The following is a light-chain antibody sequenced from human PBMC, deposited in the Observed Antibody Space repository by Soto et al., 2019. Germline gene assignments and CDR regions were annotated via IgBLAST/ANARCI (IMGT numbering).Light chain of an antibody. Sequence: QSVLTQPPSVSGAPGQRVTISCTGSSSNIGAGYDVHWYQQLPGTAPKLLIFGNSNRPSGVPDRFSGSKSGTSVSLAITGLQAEDEADYYCQSYDSSLSGSKVVFGGGTKRTVL. J-gene: IGLJ2*01. CDR3: QSYDSSLSGSKVV. CDR2: GNS. CDR1: SSNIGAGYD. V-gene: IGLV1-40*01.